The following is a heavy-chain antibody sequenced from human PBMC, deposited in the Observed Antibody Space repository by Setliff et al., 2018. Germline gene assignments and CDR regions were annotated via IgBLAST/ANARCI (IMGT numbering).Heavy chain of an antibody. Sequence: ASVKVSCKASGYAFTSYYMYWVRQAPGQGLEWMGTINTGGGSASIVDQFQGRVTMTRDTSTSTIYLELTSLRSDDTAVYYCARLVRYCTRTACQKLAGDESWGQGTLVTVS. CDR2: INTGGGSA. CDR3: ARLVRYCTRTACQKLAGDES. CDR1: GYAFTSYY. D-gene: IGHD2-8*01. J-gene: IGHJ5*01. V-gene: IGHV1-46*01.